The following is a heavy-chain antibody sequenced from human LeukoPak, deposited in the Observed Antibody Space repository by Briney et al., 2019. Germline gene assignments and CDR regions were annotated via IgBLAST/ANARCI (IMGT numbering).Heavy chain of an antibody. Sequence: PGGSLRLSCAASGFTFSSYSMNWVRQAPGKGLEWVSYISSSSTTIYYADSVKGRFTISRDNAKNSLYLQMNSLRVEDTAVYYCARGVVGAKDGYYYYYMDVWGKGTTVTVSS. CDR2: ISSSSTTI. D-gene: IGHD1-26*01. V-gene: IGHV3-48*01. CDR1: GFTFSSYS. CDR3: ARGVVGAKDGYYYYYMDV. J-gene: IGHJ6*03.